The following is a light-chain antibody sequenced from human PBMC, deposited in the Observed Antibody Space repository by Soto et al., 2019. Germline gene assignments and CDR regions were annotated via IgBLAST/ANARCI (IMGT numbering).Light chain of an antibody. J-gene: IGKJ1*01. CDR3: QQYNSYST. CDR1: QSISSW. Sequence: DIQMTQSPSTLSASVGDRVTITCRASQSISSWLAWYQQKPGKAPNLLIYKASSLESGVPSRFSGSGSRTEFTLTISSLQPDDFATYYCQQYNSYSTFGQGTKVEIK. V-gene: IGKV1-5*03. CDR2: KAS.